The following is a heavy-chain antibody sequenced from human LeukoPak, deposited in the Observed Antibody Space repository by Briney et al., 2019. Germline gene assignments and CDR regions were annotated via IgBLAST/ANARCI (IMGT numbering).Heavy chain of an antibody. D-gene: IGHD3-16*01. V-gene: IGHV3-7*05. CDR3: ARDVEGGTFDI. CDR2: IKEDGSEK. Sequence: GGSLRLSCAASGFTCSSYWMSWVRQAPGKGLEWVANIKEDGSEKYYVDSVKGRFTISRDNAKNSLFLEMSSLRADDTAVYFCARDVEGGTFDIWGQGTTVTVSS. J-gene: IGHJ3*02. CDR1: GFTCSSYW.